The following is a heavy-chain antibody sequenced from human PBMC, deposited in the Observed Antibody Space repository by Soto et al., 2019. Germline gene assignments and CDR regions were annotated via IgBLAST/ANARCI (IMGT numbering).Heavy chain of an antibody. D-gene: IGHD3-16*01. J-gene: IGHJ3*02. Sequence: SSESLSLTCTVSGGSISSGGYYWSWIRQHPGKGLEWIGYIYYSGSTYYNPSLKSRVTISVDTSKNQFSLKLSSVTAADTGMYYCARHQGEQSAFDIWGQGTMVTVAS. V-gene: IGHV4-31*03. CDR1: GGSISSGGYY. CDR3: ARHQGEQSAFDI. CDR2: IYYSGST.